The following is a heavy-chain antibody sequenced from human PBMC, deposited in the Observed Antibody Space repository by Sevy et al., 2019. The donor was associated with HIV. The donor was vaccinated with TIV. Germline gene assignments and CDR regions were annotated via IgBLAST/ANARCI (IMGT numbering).Heavy chain of an antibody. J-gene: IGHJ4*02. CDR1: GFTFSSYG. CDR3: AKDRIAVAGSLRGYFDY. Sequence: GGSLRLSCAASGFTFSSYGMHWVRQAPGKGLEWVAVISYDGSNKYYADPVNGRFTISRDNSKNTLYLQMNSLRAEDTAVYYCAKDRIAVAGSLRGYFDYWGQGTLVTVSS. V-gene: IGHV3-30*18. CDR2: ISYDGSNK. D-gene: IGHD6-19*01.